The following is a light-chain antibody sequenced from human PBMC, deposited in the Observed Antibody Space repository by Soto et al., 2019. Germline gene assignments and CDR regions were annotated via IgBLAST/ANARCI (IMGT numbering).Light chain of an antibody. V-gene: IGKV3-20*01. Sequence: EVVLTQSPGTLSLSPGEGATLSCRASQSVSSSYLAWYQQKAGQAPRLLIFGASSRASGIPDRFSGSGSGPDITLTISRLEPEDFAMYYCQQYGSSPLTFGGGTKVEI. J-gene: IGKJ4*01. CDR3: QQYGSSPLT. CDR1: QSVSSSY. CDR2: GAS.